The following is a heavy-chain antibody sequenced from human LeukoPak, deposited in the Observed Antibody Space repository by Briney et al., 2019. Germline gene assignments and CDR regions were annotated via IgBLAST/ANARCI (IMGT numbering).Heavy chain of an antibody. CDR2: ISYDGSNK. CDR1: GFTFSSYG. D-gene: IGHD6-19*01. V-gene: IGHV3-30*18. Sequence: GRSLRLSCAASGFTFSSYGMHWVRQAPGKGLEWVAVISYDGSNKYYADSVKGRFTISRDNSKNTLYLQMNSLRAEGTAVYYCAKASRAASVAGHFDYWGRGTLVTVSS. J-gene: IGHJ4*02. CDR3: AKASRAASVAGHFDY.